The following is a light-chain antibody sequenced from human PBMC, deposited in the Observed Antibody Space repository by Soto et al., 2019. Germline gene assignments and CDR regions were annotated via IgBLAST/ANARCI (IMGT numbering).Light chain of an antibody. CDR3: NSYTSSSTRV. V-gene: IGLV2-14*01. J-gene: IGLJ1*01. Sequence: QSVLTQPASVSGSPGQSITISCTGTSSDVGRYNYVSWYQQHPGKAPKLMIYEVSNRPSGVSNRFSGSKSGNTASLTISGLQAEDEADYYCNSYTSSSTRVFGTGTQLTVL. CDR2: EVS. CDR1: SSDVGRYNY.